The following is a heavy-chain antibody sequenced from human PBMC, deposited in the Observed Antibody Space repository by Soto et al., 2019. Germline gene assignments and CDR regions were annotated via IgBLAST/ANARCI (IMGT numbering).Heavy chain of an antibody. V-gene: IGHV3-23*01. CDR2: ISGSGGST. D-gene: IGHD6-19*01. J-gene: IGHJ6*02. Sequence: GGSLRLSCAASGFTFSSYAMSWVRQAPGKGLEWVSAISGSGGSTYYADSVKGRLTISRDNSKNTLYLQMNSLRAEDTAVYYCAKEPTSYSSGWYNLYYYGMDVWGQGTTVTVSS. CDR3: AKEPTSYSSGWYNLYYYGMDV. CDR1: GFTFSSYA.